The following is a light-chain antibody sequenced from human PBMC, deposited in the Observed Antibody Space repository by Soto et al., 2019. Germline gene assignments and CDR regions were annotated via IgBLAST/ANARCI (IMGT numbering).Light chain of an antibody. Sequence: QSALTQPASVSGSPGQSITISCTGTSSDVGSYNLVSWYQYHPGKAPKLIIYEDAKRPSGVSNRFSGSKSGYTASLTISGLQAEDEADFYCCSYAGGRTYVFGTGTKLT. J-gene: IGLJ1*01. CDR1: SSDVGSYNL. CDR3: CSYAGGRTYV. V-gene: IGLV2-23*01. CDR2: EDA.